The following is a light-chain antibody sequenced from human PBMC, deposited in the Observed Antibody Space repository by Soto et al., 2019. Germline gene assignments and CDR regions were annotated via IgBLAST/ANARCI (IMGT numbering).Light chain of an antibody. CDR1: QSISSY. V-gene: IGKV1-39*01. CDR3: QQSYSTPRT. CDR2: AAS. J-gene: IGKJ2*01. Sequence: DIQMTQSPSSLSASVGDRVTITCRASQSISSYLNWYQQKPGKAPKLLIYAASSLQSWVPSRFSGSGSGTDFTLTISSLQPEDFATYYCQQSYSTPRTFGQGTKLEIK.